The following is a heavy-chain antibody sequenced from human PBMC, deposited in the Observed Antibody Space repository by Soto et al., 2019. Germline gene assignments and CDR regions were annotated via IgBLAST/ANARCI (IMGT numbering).Heavy chain of an antibody. CDR2: IIPIFGTA. J-gene: IGHJ4*02. CDR3: ARAPRGSYFFDY. D-gene: IGHD1-26*01. CDR1: GGTFSSYA. Sequence: QVQLVQSGAEVKKPGSSVKVSCKSSGGTFSSYAISLVRQAPGQGLEWMGGIIPIFGTANYAQKFQGRVTITSDESTSTAYMELSSLRSEDTAVYYCARAPRGSYFFDYWGQGTLVTVSS. V-gene: IGHV1-69*01.